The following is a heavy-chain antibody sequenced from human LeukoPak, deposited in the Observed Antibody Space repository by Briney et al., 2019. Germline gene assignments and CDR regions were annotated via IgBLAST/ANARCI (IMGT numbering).Heavy chain of an antibody. CDR2: IYYSGST. J-gene: IGHJ3*02. D-gene: IGHD1-26*01. Sequence: SETLSLTCTVSGGSISSYYWGWIRQPPGKGLEWIGSIYYSGSTYYNPSLKSRVTISVDTSKNQFSLKLSSVTAADTAVYYCARNEMKMVGATQKAFDIWGQGTMVTVSS. CDR3: ARNEMKMVGATQKAFDI. CDR1: GGSISSYY. V-gene: IGHV4-39*07.